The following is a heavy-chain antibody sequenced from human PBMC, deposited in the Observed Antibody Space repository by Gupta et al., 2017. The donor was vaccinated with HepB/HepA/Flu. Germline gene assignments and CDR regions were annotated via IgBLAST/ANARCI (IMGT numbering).Heavy chain of an antibody. CDR2: MNPNSGNT. CDR1: GYTFTSYD. Sequence: QVQLVQSGAEVKKPGASVKVSCKASGYTFTSYDINWVRQATGQVLEWMGWMNPNSGNTGYEQNFQGRATMTRNTSISTAYRGLSSLRFGDTALYYGARVGEWELLRVWFDPWGQGTLVTVSS. V-gene: IGHV1-8*01. D-gene: IGHD1-26*01. J-gene: IGHJ5*02. CDR3: ARVGEWELLRVWFDP.